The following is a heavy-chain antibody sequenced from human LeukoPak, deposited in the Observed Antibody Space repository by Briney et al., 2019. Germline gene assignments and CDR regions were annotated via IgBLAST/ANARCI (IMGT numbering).Heavy chain of an antibody. Sequence: ASVKVSCKASGYTFTSYYMHWVRQAPGQGLEWMGIINPSGGSTSYAQKFQGRVTMTTDTSTSTAYMELRSLRSDDTAVYYCARVAVVITKSFDYWGQGTLVTVSS. CDR3: ARVAVVITKSFDY. V-gene: IGHV1-46*01. J-gene: IGHJ4*02. CDR1: GYTFTSYY. D-gene: IGHD3-22*01. CDR2: INPSGGST.